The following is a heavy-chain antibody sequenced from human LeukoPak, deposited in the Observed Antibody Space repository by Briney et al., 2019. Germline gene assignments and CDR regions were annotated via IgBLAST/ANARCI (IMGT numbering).Heavy chain of an antibody. CDR3: AKDSAGTSSGYWEYYYYYYMDV. CDR2: IGQDGNEK. D-gene: IGHD3-22*01. V-gene: IGHV3-7*01. CDR1: GFTFNNYW. Sequence: AGGSLRLSCAASGFTFNNYWMSWVRQAPGKGLEWVASIGQDGNEKRYVDSVKGRFTISRDNAKNSLYLQMNSLRAEDTAVYYCAKDSAGTSSGYWEYYYYYYMDVWGKGTTVTISS. J-gene: IGHJ6*03.